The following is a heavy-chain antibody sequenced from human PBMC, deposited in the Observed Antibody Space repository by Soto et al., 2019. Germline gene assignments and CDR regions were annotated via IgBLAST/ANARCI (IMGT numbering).Heavy chain of an antibody. D-gene: IGHD3-10*01. Sequence: EVQVVESGGGLVQPGDSLRLSCAASGFTIGADGFHWVRQAPGNALEYISAISSYGGSIYYANSVKGRFTISRDNSKNPLYLQMGSLRAEDMGVYYCARDVGSGNYYKGVYYYDYVDGWGKGTTVTASS. CDR2: ISSYGGSI. CDR1: GFTIGADG. V-gene: IGHV3-64*01. J-gene: IGHJ6*03. CDR3: ARDVGSGNYYKGVYYYDYVDG.